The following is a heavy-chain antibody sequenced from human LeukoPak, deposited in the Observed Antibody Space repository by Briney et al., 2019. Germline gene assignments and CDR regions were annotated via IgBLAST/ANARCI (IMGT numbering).Heavy chain of an antibody. Sequence: PSETLSLTCTVSGGSISSYYWSWIRQPPGKGLEWIGYIYYSGSTNYNPSLKSRVTISVDTSKNQFSLKLSSVTAADTAVYYCARGLARGWPNGGFDYWGQGTLVTVSS. CDR3: ARGLARGWPNGGFDY. V-gene: IGHV4-59*01. CDR2: IYYSGST. CDR1: GGSISSYY. D-gene: IGHD6-19*01. J-gene: IGHJ4*02.